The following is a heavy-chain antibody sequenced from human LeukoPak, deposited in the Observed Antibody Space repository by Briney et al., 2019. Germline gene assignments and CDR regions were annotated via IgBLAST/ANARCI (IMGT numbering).Heavy chain of an antibody. CDR1: GFTFSSYA. V-gene: IGHV1-2*06. D-gene: IGHD3-22*01. Sequence: GGSLRLSCAASGFTFSSYAMHWVRQAPGQGLEWMGRINPNSGGTNYAQKFQGRVTMTRDTSISTAYMELSRLRSDDTAVYYCAREANYYDSSGYFNWGQGTLVTVSS. CDR3: AREANYYDSSGYFN. J-gene: IGHJ4*02. CDR2: INPNSGGT.